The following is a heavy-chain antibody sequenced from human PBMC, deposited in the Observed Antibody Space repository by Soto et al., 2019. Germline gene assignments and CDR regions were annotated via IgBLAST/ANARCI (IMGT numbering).Heavy chain of an antibody. D-gene: IGHD6-13*01. J-gene: IGHJ4*02. Sequence: ETRSLTCAVYGWSFSGYYWAWLRPPPGKGLEWIGEINHSGSTNYNPSLKSRVTISVDTSKNQFPLKLSSMTAADTAVYYCARGWRAAQRAIFDYWGQGVPVTVSS. V-gene: IGHV4-34*01. CDR3: ARGWRAAQRAIFDY. CDR1: GWSFSGYY. CDR2: INHSGST.